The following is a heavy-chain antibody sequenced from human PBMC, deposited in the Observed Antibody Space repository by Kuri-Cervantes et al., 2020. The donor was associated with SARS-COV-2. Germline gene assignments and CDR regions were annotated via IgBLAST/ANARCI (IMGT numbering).Heavy chain of an antibody. CDR2: ISGSGGST. D-gene: IGHD5-12*01. Sequence: LSLTCAASGFTFSSYAMSWVRQAPGKGLEWVSAISGSGGSTYYADSVKGRFTISRDNSKNTLYLQMNSLRAEDTAVYYCAKVRGYSGYEDYWGQGTLVTVSS. J-gene: IGHJ4*02. CDR1: GFTFSSYA. CDR3: AKVRGYSGYEDY. V-gene: IGHV3-23*01.